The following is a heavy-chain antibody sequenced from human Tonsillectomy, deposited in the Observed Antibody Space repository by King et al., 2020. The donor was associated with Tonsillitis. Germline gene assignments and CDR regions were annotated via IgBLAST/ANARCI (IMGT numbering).Heavy chain of an antibody. Sequence: VQLVESGGGVVQPGGSLRLSCAASGFTFDDYAMHWVRQAPGKGLEWVSLISGDGGSTYYADSVKGRFTISRDNSKNSLYLQMNSLRTEDTALYYCAKDLSSGPINMVRGDKDVWGKGTTVTVSS. D-gene: IGHD3-10*01. CDR3: AKDLSSGPINMVRGDKDV. J-gene: IGHJ6*04. CDR2: ISGDGGST. CDR1: GFTFDDYA. V-gene: IGHV3-43*02.